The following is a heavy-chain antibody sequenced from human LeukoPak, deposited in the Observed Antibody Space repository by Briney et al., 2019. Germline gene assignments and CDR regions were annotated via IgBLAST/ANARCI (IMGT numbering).Heavy chain of an antibody. CDR3: AKASGIAVAGTSSYYYYYYMDV. Sequence: GGSLRLSCAASGFMFSSYWMSWVRQAPGKGLEWVADIKEDGSEKSYADSVKGRFTISRDNAKNSLYLQMNSLRAEDTALYYCAKASGIAVAGTSSYYYYYYMDVWGKGTTVTISS. J-gene: IGHJ6*03. CDR2: IKEDGSEK. D-gene: IGHD6-19*01. CDR1: GFMFSSYW. V-gene: IGHV3-7*03.